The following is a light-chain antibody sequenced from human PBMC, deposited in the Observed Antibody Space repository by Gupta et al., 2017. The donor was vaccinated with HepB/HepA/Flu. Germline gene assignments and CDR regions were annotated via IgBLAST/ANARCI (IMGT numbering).Light chain of an antibody. CDR1: QSHLHRDGTTY. CDR3: MQSIQLPCS. J-gene: IGKJ2*04. CDR2: EVS. Sequence: DIVMIQSPLSLSVTREQQASISCKSSQSHLHRDGTTYLYWYLQKPGQPPQLLIYEVSNRFSGVPYRFSGSGSGTDFTLKISRVEAEDFGVYYCMQSIQLPCSFGQGTKLEIK. V-gene: IGKV2D-29*01.